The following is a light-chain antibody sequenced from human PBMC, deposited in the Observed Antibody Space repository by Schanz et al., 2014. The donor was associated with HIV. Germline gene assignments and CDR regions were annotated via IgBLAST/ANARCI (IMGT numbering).Light chain of an antibody. CDR1: SSEVGSKT. V-gene: IGLV1-44*01. J-gene: IGLJ1*01. Sequence: SVLTQPPSASGAPGQRVTITCSGSSSEVGSKTVNWYKQLPGTAPKLLLYDVNIRVRPSGVSDHFSGSKSGNMAYLTISALQAEDEADYYCASYTTSHTFVFGTGTQLTVL. CDR2: DVNIR. CDR3: ASYTTSHTFV.